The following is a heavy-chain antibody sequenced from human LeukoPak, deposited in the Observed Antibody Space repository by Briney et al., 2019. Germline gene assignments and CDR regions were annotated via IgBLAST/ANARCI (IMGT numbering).Heavy chain of an antibody. CDR2: ISSSSSYI. CDR3: ARDGIAVAGAT. D-gene: IGHD6-19*01. Sequence: GGSLRLSYAASGFTFSSYSMNWVRQAPGKGLEWVSSISSSSSYIYYADSVKGRFTISRDNAKNSLYLQMNSLRAEDTAVYYCARDGIAVAGATWGQGTLVTVSS. CDR1: GFTFSSYS. J-gene: IGHJ4*02. V-gene: IGHV3-21*01.